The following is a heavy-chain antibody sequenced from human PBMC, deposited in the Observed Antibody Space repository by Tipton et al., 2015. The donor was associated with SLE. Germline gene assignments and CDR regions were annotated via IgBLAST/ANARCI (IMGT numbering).Heavy chain of an antibody. CDR2: IYYSGST. CDR1: GGSISSYY. V-gene: IGHV4-59*01. D-gene: IGHD3-16*01. Sequence: TLSLTCTVSGGSISSYYWSWIRQSPGKGLEWIGYIYYSGSTNYNPSLKSRVTISVDTSKNQFSLKLSSVTAADTAVYYCARDGGPWTWFDPWGQGTLVTVSS. J-gene: IGHJ5*02. CDR3: ARDGGPWTWFDP.